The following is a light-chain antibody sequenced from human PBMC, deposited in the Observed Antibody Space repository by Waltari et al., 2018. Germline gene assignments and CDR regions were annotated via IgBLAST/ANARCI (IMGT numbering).Light chain of an antibody. CDR1: QSIQRY. CDR2: HAY. Sequence: EIVLTQSPATLSLSPGGRATLSCRANQSIQRYLGWYQQKPGQAPRLLIYHAYNRATGVPARFSGSGSETDFTLTISSLEPEDSAIYYCQQRADWPLTFGGGTTVEIK. CDR3: QQRADWPLT. V-gene: IGKV3-11*01. J-gene: IGKJ4*01.